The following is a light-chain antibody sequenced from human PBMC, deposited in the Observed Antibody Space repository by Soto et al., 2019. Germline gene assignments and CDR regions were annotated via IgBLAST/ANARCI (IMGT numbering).Light chain of an antibody. CDR3: HHYGGSPIT. CDR1: QSVRSSY. V-gene: IGKV3-20*01. CDR2: GAS. Sequence: EIVLTQSPGTLSLSPGERATLSCRASQSVRSSYLAWYQQKPGQAPRLLIYGASSRATGIPDRFGGSGSGTDFTLTISRLEPEDFAVYYCHHYGGSPITFGQGTRLEI. J-gene: IGKJ5*01.